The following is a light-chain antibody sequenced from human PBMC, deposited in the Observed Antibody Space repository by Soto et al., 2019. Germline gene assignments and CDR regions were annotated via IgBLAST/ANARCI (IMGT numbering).Light chain of an antibody. CDR1: QSISSY. Sequence: DIQMTQSPSSLSASVGDRVTITCRASQSISSYLNWYQQKPGKAPKLLIYAASSLQSGVPSRFSGSGSGTDFTLTISSLQPEDFATYYCQQSYSGFTFGPGTKVDMK. CDR2: AAS. V-gene: IGKV1-39*01. CDR3: QQSYSGFT. J-gene: IGKJ3*01.